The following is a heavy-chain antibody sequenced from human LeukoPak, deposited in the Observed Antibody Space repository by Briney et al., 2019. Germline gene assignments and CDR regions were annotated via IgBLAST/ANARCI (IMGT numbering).Heavy chain of an antibody. CDR3: ARDSYGDANFDT. Sequence: GGSLRLSCAASGFIVNTNYMSWVRQAPGRGLEWVSFIYADGNTYYADSVKGRFTISRDTSKNAVFLQMNSPRAEDTAVYYCARDSYGDANFDTWGQGTLVTVSS. CDR2: IYADGNT. V-gene: IGHV3-53*01. J-gene: IGHJ4*02. D-gene: IGHD4-17*01. CDR1: GFIVNTNY.